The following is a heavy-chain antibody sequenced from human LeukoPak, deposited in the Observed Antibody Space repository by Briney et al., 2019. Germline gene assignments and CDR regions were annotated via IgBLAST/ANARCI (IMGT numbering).Heavy chain of an antibody. CDR2: IKQDGSEK. CDR1: GFTFSSYW. CDR3: ARGGIITPYAFEI. V-gene: IGHV3-7*04. Sequence: GGSLRLSCAASGFTFSSYWMSWVRQAPGKGLEWVANIKQDGSEKYYVDSVKGRFTISRDNAKNSLYLQMDSLRAEDTAVYYCARGGIITPYAFEIWGQGAMVTVSS. J-gene: IGHJ3*02.